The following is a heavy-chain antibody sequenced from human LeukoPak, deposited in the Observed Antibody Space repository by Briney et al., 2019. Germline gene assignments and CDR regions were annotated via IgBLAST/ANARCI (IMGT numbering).Heavy chain of an antibody. V-gene: IGHV3-7*01. CDR2: IKQDGSEK. Sequence: GGSLRLSCAASGFTFSSYWMSWVRQAPGKGLEWVANIKQDGSEKYYVDSVKGRFTISRDNAKNPLYLQMNSLRAEDTAVYYCARAWQWLVTKGGYFDYWGQGTLVTVSS. D-gene: IGHD6-19*01. J-gene: IGHJ4*02. CDR3: ARAWQWLVTKGGYFDY. CDR1: GFTFSSYW.